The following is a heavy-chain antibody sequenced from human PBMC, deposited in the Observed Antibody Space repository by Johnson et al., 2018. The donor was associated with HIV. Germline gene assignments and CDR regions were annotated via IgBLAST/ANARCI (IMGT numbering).Heavy chain of an antibody. CDR3: AREMAWEDAFDI. CDR1: GFTVSSNY. D-gene: IGHD5-24*01. J-gene: IGHJ3*02. CDR2: INWNGGST. Sequence: VQLMESGGGLIQPGGSLRLSCAASGFTVSSNYMSWVRQAPGKGLEWVSGINWNGGSTGYADSVKGRFTISRDNSKNSLYLQMNSLRAEDTAVFYCAREMAWEDAFDIWGQGTMVTVSS. V-gene: IGHV3-53*01.